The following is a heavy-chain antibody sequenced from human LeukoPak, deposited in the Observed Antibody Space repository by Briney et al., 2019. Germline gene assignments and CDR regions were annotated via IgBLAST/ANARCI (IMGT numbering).Heavy chain of an antibody. Sequence: ASVKVSCKASGYTFTSYGISWVRQAPGQGLEWMGWISAYNGNTNYAQKLQGRVTMTTDTSTSTAYMELRSLRSDDTAVYYCARERGNDYGDYPLDYWGQGTLVTVSS. CDR1: GYTFTSYG. D-gene: IGHD4-17*01. J-gene: IGHJ4*02. V-gene: IGHV1-18*01. CDR2: ISAYNGNT. CDR3: ARERGNDYGDYPLDY.